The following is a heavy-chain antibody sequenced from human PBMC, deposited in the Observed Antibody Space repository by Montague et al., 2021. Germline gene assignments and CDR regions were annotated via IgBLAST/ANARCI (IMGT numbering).Heavy chain of an antibody. D-gene: IGHD3-10*01. CDR3: TFYKFRETPRGFDY. CDR1: GFTFSSYW. Sequence: SLSLSCSASGFTFSSYWMHWVRQAPGKGLVWVSRISTDGSSTTYADSVKGRFTTSRDNAKNMLYLQMNSLRAEDTAVYYCTFYKFRETPRGFDYRGQGTLVTVSA. V-gene: IGHV3-74*01. CDR2: ISTDGSST. J-gene: IGHJ4*02.